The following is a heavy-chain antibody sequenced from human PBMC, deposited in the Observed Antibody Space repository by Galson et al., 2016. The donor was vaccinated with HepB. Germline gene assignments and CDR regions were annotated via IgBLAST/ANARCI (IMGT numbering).Heavy chain of an antibody. J-gene: IGHJ6*02. V-gene: IGHV3-33*01. CDR2: IWFDASNK. CDR1: GFMFSNYG. Sequence: SLRLSCAASGFMFSNYGMHWVRQAPGKGLEWAAVIWFDASNKYHGDSAKGRFTISRDNSKNMLYLQMNSLRAEDTAVYYCARDRDYVWGSYRYPHYYGMDVWGQGTTVTVSS. CDR3: ARDRDYVWGSYRYPHYYGMDV. D-gene: IGHD3-16*02.